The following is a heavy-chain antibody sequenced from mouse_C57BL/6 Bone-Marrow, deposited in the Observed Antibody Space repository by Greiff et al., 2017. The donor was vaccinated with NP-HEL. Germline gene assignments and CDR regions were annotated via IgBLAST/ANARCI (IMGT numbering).Heavy chain of an antibody. V-gene: IGHV1-64*01. CDR3: ARPLLLTFAY. CDR1: GYTFTSYW. Sequence: QVQLQQPGAELVKPGASVKLSCKASGYTFTSYWMHWVKQRPGQGLEWIGMIYPNSGSTNYNEKFKSKATLTVDKSSSTAYMQLSSLTSEDSAVYYCARPLLLTFAYWGQGTLVTVSA. D-gene: IGHD2-10*01. CDR2: IYPNSGST. J-gene: IGHJ3*01.